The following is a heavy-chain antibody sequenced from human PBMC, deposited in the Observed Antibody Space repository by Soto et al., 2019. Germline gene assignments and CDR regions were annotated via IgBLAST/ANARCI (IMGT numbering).Heavy chain of an antibody. CDR1: GGTFSSYA. V-gene: IGHV1-69*01. CDR3: ARGMDYYDSSGYWIDY. D-gene: IGHD3-22*01. CDR2: IIPIFGTA. J-gene: IGHJ4*02. Sequence: QVQLVQSGAEMKKPGSSVKVSCKASGGTFSSYAISWVRQAPGQGLEWMGGIIPIFGTANYAQKFQGRVTITADESTSTAYMELSSLRSEDTAVYYCARGMDYYDSSGYWIDYWGQGTLVTVSS.